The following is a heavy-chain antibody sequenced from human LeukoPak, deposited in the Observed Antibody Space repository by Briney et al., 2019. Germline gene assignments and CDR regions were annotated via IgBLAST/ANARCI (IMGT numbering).Heavy chain of an antibody. D-gene: IGHD3-3*01. CDR2: INHSGST. J-gene: IGHJ4*02. V-gene: IGHV4-34*01. Sequence: SETLSLTCAVYGGSFSGYYWSWIRQPPGKGLEWIGEINHSGSTNYNPSLKSRVTISVDTSKNQFSLKLSSVTAADTAVYYCARWGYDFWSGYQHQRVCDYWGQGTLVTVSS. CDR3: ARWGYDFWSGYQHQRVCDY. CDR1: GGSFSGYY.